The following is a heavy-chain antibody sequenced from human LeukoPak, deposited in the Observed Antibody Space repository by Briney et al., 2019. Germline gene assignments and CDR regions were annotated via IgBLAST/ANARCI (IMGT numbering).Heavy chain of an antibody. J-gene: IGHJ2*01. CDR2: ISGSGGST. CDR1: GFTFSSYA. Sequence: SGGSLRLSCAASGFTFSSYAMSWVRQAPGKGLEWVSAISGSGGSTYYADSVKGRFTISRDNSKNTLYLQMNSLRAEDTAVYYCAKLPQDTTGNWYFDLWGRGTLVTVSS. CDR3: AKLPQDTTGNWYFDL. D-gene: IGHD3-10*01. V-gene: IGHV3-23*01.